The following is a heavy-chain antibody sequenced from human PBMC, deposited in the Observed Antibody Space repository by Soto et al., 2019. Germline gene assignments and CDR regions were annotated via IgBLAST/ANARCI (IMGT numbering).Heavy chain of an antibody. CDR2: ISSTSGTI. V-gene: IGHV3-48*02. J-gene: IGHJ4*02. CDR3: GRAPGNYAPR. Sequence: EVRLVESGGGLVQPGESLRLSCAASGFTFSNYGMNWVRQAPGKGLEWLSYISSTSGTIFYADSVKGRFTISRDNAKNSLYLQMSSLRDEDTAVYYCGRAPGNYAPRWGQGTLVTVSP. D-gene: IGHD4-4*01. CDR1: GFTFSNYG.